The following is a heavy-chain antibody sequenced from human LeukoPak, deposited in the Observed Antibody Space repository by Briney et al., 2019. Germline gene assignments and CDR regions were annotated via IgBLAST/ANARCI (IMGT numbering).Heavy chain of an antibody. Sequence: GGSLRLSCAASGFTVSSNYMNWVRQAPGKGLEWVSVINSGGTTDYADSVKGRFTISRDNAKNSLYLQMNSLRAEDTAVYYCARAHPGDYGDFQFDYWGQGTLVTVSS. CDR3: ARAHPGDYGDFQFDY. D-gene: IGHD4-17*01. J-gene: IGHJ4*02. V-gene: IGHV3-66*01. CDR1: GFTVSSNY. CDR2: INSGGTT.